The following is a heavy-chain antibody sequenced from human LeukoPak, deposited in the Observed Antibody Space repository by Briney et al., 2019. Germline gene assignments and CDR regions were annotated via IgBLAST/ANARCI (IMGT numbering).Heavy chain of an antibody. J-gene: IGHJ4*02. CDR2: IRYDGSNK. D-gene: IGHD3-10*01. Sequence: GGSLRLSCAASGFTFSSYGMHWVRQAPGKGLEWVALIRYDGSNKYYADSVKGRFTISRDNSKNTLYLQMNSLRAEDTAVYYCAKDPNPYGSGSYYVVDWGQGTLVTVSS. CDR3: AKDPNPYGSGSYYVVD. V-gene: IGHV3-30*02. CDR1: GFTFSSYG.